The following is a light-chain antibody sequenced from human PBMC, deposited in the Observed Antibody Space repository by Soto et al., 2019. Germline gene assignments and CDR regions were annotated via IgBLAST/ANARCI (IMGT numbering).Light chain of an antibody. V-gene: IGKV3-20*01. Sequence: EIVLTQSPGTLSLSPGERATLSCRASQSVTSSYLAWYQQNPGQAPRLLIYGASSRATGIPDRFSGSGSGTDFTLTISRLEPEDFAVYYCQQYGSSHTFGQGTRREIK. CDR3: QQYGSSHT. CDR2: GAS. J-gene: IGKJ5*01. CDR1: QSVTSSY.